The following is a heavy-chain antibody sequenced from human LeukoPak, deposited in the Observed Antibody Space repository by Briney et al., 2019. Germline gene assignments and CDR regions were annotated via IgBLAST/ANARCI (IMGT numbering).Heavy chain of an antibody. CDR2: ISSSSSYI. V-gene: IGHV3-21*01. Sequence: GGSLRLSCAASGFTFSSYSMNWVRQAPGKGLEWVSSISSSSSYIYYADSVKGRFTISRDNAKNSLYLQMNSLRAEDTAVYYCARDSEPEIITIFGVVTPAIFDYWGQGTLVTVSS. J-gene: IGHJ4*02. CDR1: GFTFSSYS. D-gene: IGHD3-3*01. CDR3: ARDSEPEIITIFGVVTPAIFDY.